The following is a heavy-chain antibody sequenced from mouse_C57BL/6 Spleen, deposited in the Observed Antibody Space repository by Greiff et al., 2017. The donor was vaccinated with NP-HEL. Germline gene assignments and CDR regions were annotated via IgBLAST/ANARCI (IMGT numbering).Heavy chain of an antibody. CDR3: ARDYGSRNYFDY. D-gene: IGHD1-1*01. J-gene: IGHJ2*01. Sequence: QVQLQQPGAELVKPGASVKLSCKASGYTFTSYWMHWVKQRPGQGLEWIGMIHPNSGSTNYNEKFKSKATLTVDKSSSTAYMQLSSLTSEDSAVYYCARDYGSRNYFDYWGQGTTLTVSS. CDR2: IHPNSGST. V-gene: IGHV1-64*01. CDR1: GYTFTSYW.